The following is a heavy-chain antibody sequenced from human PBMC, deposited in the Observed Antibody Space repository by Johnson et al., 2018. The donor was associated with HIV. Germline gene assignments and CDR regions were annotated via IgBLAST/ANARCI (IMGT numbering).Heavy chain of an antibody. V-gene: IGHV3-20*04. CDR1: GFTFDDYG. D-gene: IGHD1-26*01. Sequence: VQLVESGGRVVRPGGSLRLSCVASGFTFDDYGMSWVRQAPGKGLEWVSGINWNGGSTGYADSVKGRFTISRDNAKNSLYLQMNSLRAEDTALYYCAKGLGWELLTHDAFDIWGQGTMVTVSS. CDR2: INWNGGST. CDR3: AKGLGWELLTHDAFDI. J-gene: IGHJ3*02.